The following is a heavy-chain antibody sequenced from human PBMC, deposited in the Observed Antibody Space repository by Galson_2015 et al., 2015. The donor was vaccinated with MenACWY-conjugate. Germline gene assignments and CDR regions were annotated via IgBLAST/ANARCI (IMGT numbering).Heavy chain of an antibody. CDR2: IGHQGGN. CDR1: GLSLRRGFF. CDR3: ARTGRMAVALSYFDS. D-gene: IGHD6-19*01. J-gene: IGHJ4*02. V-gene: IGHV4-38-2*01. Sequence: SGDLSPPCPVSGLSLRRGFFWGRVPEAPGKGVGWGGAIGHQGGNYGNPPLQSPHTISADTSRNPFFPRLTSMTAADTAVFYCARTGRMAVALSYFDSWGQGTLVTVSA.